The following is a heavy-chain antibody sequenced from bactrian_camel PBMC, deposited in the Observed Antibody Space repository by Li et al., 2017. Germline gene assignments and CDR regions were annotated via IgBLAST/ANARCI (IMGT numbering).Heavy chain of an antibody. D-gene: IGHD1*01. V-gene: IGHV3-2*01. CDR2: INSDSLTA. CDR1: GSSYC. Sequence: HVQLVESGGGLVQPGGSLRLSCAVSGSSYCLGWFRQAPGKEPEGVASINSDSLTAYSESVKGRFAISHDNAKNTLYLQMNSLKPEDTAMYYCATVLMPYCRTSFLTSVPARYRYSGQGTQVTVS. J-gene: IGHJ4*01.